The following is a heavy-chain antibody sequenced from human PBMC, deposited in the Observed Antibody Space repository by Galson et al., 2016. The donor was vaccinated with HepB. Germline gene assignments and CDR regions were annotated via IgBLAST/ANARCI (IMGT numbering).Heavy chain of an antibody. CDR2: IYYSGST. CDR1: GGSISSYY. V-gene: IGHV4-59*01. D-gene: IGHD3-22*01. J-gene: IGHJ6*02. Sequence: SETLSLTCTVSGGSISSYYWSWIRQPPGKGLEWIGYIYYSGSTNYNPSLKSRVTISVDTSKNQFSLKLSSVTAADTAVYYCARDGSGYRWAYYYGMDVWGQGTTVTVSS. CDR3: ARDGSGYRWAYYYGMDV.